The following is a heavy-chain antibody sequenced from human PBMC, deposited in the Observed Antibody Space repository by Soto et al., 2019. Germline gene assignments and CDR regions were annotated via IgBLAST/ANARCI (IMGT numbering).Heavy chain of an antibody. D-gene: IGHD2-2*01. CDR1: GFTFSSYG. CDR2: ISSSGGST. V-gene: IGHV3-23*01. J-gene: IGHJ4*02. CDR3: AKRFRCTSTSCYGFDC. Sequence: PGGSLRLSCAASGFTFSSYGMIWVRQAPGKGLEWVSAISSSGGSTYYADSVKGRFTISRDNSKNTLYLQMNSLRAEDTAVYYCAKRFRCTSTSCYGFDCWGQGTLVTVSS.